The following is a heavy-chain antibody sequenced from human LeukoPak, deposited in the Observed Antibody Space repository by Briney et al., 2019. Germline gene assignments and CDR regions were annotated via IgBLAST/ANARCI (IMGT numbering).Heavy chain of an antibody. CDR2: ISWNSGSI. D-gene: IGHD2-15*01. Sequence: PGRSLRLSCAASGFTFDDYAMHWVRQAPGKGLEWVSGISWNSGSIGYADSVKGRFTISRDNAKNSLYLQMKSLRAEDTAIYYCARWRSQQSEFDLWGQGTLATISS. J-gene: IGHJ4*02. CDR1: GFTFDDYA. V-gene: IGHV3-9*01. CDR3: ARWRSQQSEFDL.